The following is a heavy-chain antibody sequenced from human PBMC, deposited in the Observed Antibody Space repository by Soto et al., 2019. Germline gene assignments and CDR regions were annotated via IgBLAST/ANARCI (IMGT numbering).Heavy chain of an antibody. CDR2: IYSGGST. J-gene: IGHJ6*02. D-gene: IGHD3-10*02. CDR3: ARDVRGHYYGMDV. Sequence: EVQLVESGGGLVQPGGSLRLSCAASGFTVSSNYMSWVRQAPGKGLEWVSVIYSGGSTYYADSVKGRVTTSRDNSKTSLYLQMNSLRAEDTAVYYCARDVRGHYYGMDVWGQGTTVTVSS. CDR1: GFTVSSNY. V-gene: IGHV3-66*01.